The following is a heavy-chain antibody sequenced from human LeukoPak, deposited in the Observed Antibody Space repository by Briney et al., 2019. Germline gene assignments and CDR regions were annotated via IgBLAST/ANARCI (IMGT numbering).Heavy chain of an antibody. CDR3: LSGSYILPPY. CDR2: ISVSGCTT. Sequence: GGTLRLSCVASGVTFSTNAMNWGRHGPREGQGWVSGISVSGCTTFYADSVKGRFTISRDDAKTSVYLQMNSLRVEDSAVYFCLSGSYILPPYWGQGALVTVSS. J-gene: IGHJ4*02. V-gene: IGHV3-23*01. CDR1: GVTFSTNA. D-gene: IGHD1-26*01.